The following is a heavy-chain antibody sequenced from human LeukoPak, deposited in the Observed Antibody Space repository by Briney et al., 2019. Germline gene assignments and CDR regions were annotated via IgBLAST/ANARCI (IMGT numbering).Heavy chain of an antibody. V-gene: IGHV3-53*01. Sequence: GGSLRLSCAASGFTVSSNYMSWVRQAPGKGLEWVSVISDGGSTSYADSVKGRFTISRDNSKNTLYLQMNSLRAEDTAVYYCAKTRPLDSSSWSHGDYWGQGTLVTVSS. CDR2: ISDGGST. J-gene: IGHJ4*02. CDR1: GFTVSSNY. CDR3: AKTRPLDSSSWSHGDY. D-gene: IGHD6-13*01.